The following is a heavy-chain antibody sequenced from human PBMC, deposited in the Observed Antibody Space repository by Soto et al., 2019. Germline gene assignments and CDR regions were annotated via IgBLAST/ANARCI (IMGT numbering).Heavy chain of an antibody. D-gene: IGHD3-10*01. CDR1: GFTFSDYY. CDR2: ISSSSSYT. V-gene: IGHV3-11*05. J-gene: IGHJ3*02. Sequence: QVQLVESGGGLVKPGGSLRLSCAASGFTFSDYYMSWIRQAPGKGLEWVSYISSSSSYTNYADSVKGRFTISRDNAKNSLYLQMNSLRAEDTAVYYCATSTYSVLLWFGGDDAFDIWGQGTMVTVSS. CDR3: ATSTYSVLLWFGGDDAFDI.